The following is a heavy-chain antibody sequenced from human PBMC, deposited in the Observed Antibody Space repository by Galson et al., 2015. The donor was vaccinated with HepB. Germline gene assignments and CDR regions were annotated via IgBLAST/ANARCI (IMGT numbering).Heavy chain of an antibody. Sequence: QSGAEVKKPGESLRISCKGSGYSFTSYWISWVRQMPGKGLEWMGRIDPSDSYTNYSPSFQGHVTISADKSISTAYLQWSSLKASDTAMYYCARQGGYCSGGSCYSGDWFDPWGQGTLVTVSS. D-gene: IGHD2-15*01. CDR2: IDPSDSYT. J-gene: IGHJ5*02. CDR3: ARQGGYCSGGSCYSGDWFDP. V-gene: IGHV5-10-1*01. CDR1: GYSFTSYW.